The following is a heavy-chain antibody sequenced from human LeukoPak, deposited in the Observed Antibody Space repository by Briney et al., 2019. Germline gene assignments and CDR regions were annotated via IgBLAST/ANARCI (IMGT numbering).Heavy chain of an antibody. J-gene: IGHJ4*02. CDR3: AKFYSLYYFDY. Sequence: PGGSLRLSCAASGFTFSSYGMHWVRQAPGKGLEWVAVISYDGSNKYYADSVKGRFTISRDNSKNTLYLQMNSLRDEDTAVYYCAKFYSLYYFDYWGQGTLVTVSS. CDR2: ISYDGSNK. V-gene: IGHV3-30*18. CDR1: GFTFSSYG. D-gene: IGHD4-11*01.